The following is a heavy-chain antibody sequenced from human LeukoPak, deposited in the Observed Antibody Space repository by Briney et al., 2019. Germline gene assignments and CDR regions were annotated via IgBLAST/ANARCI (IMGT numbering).Heavy chain of an antibody. CDR1: GFTFSSYG. D-gene: IGHD5-18*01. J-gene: IGHJ4*02. V-gene: IGHV3-30*03. CDR3: ARTNTAMADLLSY. CDR2: ISYDGSNK. Sequence: GSLRLSCAASGFTFSSYGMHWVRQAPGKGLEWVAVISYDGSNKYYADSVKGRFTISRDNSKNTLYLQMNSLRAEDTAVYYCARTNTAMADLLSYWGQGTLVTVSS.